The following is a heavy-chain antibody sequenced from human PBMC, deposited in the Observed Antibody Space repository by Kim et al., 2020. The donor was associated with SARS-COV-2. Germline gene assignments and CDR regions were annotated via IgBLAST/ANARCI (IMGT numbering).Heavy chain of an antibody. J-gene: IGHJ4*02. D-gene: IGHD3-22*01. Sequence: SSSYIYYADSVKGRFTISRDNAKNSLYLQMNSLGAEDTAVYYCAPHSSGYWNYWGQGTLVTVSS. CDR2: SSSYI. V-gene: IGHV3-21*01. CDR3: APHSSGYWNY.